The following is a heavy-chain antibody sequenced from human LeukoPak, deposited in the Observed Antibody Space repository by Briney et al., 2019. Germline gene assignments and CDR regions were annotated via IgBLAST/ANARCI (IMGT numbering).Heavy chain of an antibody. Sequence: PGGSLRLSCAASGFTFSSYWMNWVRQAPGKGLVWVSRIASDGSSTTLADSVKGRFSISRDNAKNTVYLQMNSLRAEDTGIYYCARGTSAGGPISPFDFWGQGTVVTVSS. CDR2: IASDGSST. CDR3: ARGTSAGGPISPFDF. D-gene: IGHD6-13*01. V-gene: IGHV3-74*01. J-gene: IGHJ4*02. CDR1: GFTFSSYW.